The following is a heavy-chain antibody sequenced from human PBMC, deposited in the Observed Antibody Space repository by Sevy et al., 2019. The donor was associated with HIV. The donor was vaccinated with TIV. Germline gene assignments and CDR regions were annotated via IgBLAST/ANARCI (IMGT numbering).Heavy chain of an antibody. CDR2: INPSGGST. CDR1: GYTFTSYY. V-gene: IGHV1-46*01. J-gene: IGHJ6*02. D-gene: IGHD3-10*01. CDR3: AGARVDGSGRKRDYYYYYGMDV. Sequence: ASVKVSCKASGYTFTSYYMHWVRQAPGQGLEWMGIINPSGGSTSYAQKFQGRVTMTRDTSTSTVYMELSSLGSEDTAVYYCAGARVDGSGRKRDYYYYYGMDVWGQGTTVTVSS.